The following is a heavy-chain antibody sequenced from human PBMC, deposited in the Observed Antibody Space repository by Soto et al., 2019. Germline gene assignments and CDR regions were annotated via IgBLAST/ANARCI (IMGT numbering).Heavy chain of an antibody. V-gene: IGHV3-21*01. CDR2: ISSSSSYI. D-gene: IGHD6-13*01. Sequence: EVQLVESGGGLVKPGGSLRLSCAASGFTFSSYSINWVRQAPGKGLEWVSSISSSSSYIYYADSVKGRFTISRDNAKNSLYLQMNSLRAEDTAVYYCARDLTVAAGGASYYSYGMAVWGQGPTVTVSS. J-gene: IGHJ6*02. CDR1: GFTFSSYS. CDR3: ARDLTVAAGGASYYSYGMAV.